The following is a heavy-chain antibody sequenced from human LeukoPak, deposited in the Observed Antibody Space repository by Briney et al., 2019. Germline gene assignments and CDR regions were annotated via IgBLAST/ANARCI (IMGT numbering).Heavy chain of an antibody. CDR2: ISSSSSTI. Sequence: GGSLRLSCAASGFTFSSYEMNRVRQAPGKGLEWVSYISSSSSTIYYADSVKGRFTISRDNAKNSLYLQMNSLRAEDTAVYYCARDPPVLGFDYWGQGTLVTVSS. D-gene: IGHD2-8*02. J-gene: IGHJ4*02. CDR3: ARDPPVLGFDY. V-gene: IGHV3-48*03. CDR1: GFTFSSYE.